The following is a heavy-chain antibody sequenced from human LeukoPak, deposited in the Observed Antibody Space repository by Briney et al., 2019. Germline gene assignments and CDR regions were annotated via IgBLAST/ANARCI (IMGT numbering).Heavy chain of an antibody. Sequence: GGSLRLSCAASGFTFSSYSMNWVRQAPGKGLEWVSYISSSSSTIYYADSVKGRFTISRDNAKNSLYLQMNSLRAEDTAVYYCARDSLPWDSSYFQHWGQGTLVTVSS. CDR3: ARDSLPWDSSYFQH. CDR1: GFTFSSYS. D-gene: IGHD3-22*01. CDR2: ISSSSSTI. J-gene: IGHJ1*01. V-gene: IGHV3-48*01.